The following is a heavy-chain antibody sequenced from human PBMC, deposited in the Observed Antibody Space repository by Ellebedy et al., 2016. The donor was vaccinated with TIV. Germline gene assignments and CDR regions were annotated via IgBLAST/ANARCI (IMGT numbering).Heavy chain of an antibody. D-gene: IGHD3-3*01. CDR3: ARCSIWSGLDY. J-gene: IGHJ4*01. Sequence: MPSETLSLTCAVYGGSFSGFYWRWIRQPPGKGLEWIGEINHSGSTNYNPSLKSRVTISVDTSKNQFSLKVSSVTAADTAVYYCARCSIWSGLDYWGQGTLVTVSS. V-gene: IGHV4-34*01. CDR2: INHSGST. CDR1: GGSFSGFY.